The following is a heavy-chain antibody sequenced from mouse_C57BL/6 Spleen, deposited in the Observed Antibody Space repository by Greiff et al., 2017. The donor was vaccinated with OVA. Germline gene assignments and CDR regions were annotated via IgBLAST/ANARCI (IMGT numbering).Heavy chain of an antibody. Sequence: QVQLQQPGAELVKPGASVKLSCKASGYTFTSYWMQWVKQRPGQGLEWIGEIDPSDSYTNYNQKFKGKATLTVDTSSSTAYMQLISLTSEDSAVYYCARGGNGYDEIAYWGQGTLVTVSA. D-gene: IGHD2-2*01. CDR3: ARGGNGYDEIAY. CDR1: GYTFTSYW. J-gene: IGHJ3*01. V-gene: IGHV1-50*01. CDR2: IDPSDSYT.